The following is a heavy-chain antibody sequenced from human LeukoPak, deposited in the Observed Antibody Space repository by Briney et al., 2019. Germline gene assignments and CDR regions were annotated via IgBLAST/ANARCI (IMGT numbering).Heavy chain of an antibody. CDR2: ICYSGST. D-gene: IGHD3-3*01. CDR1: GGSVSSGSYY. CDR3: AREVWVTRYDFWSGYGSTGFDP. Sequence: PSETLSLTCTVSGGSVSSGSYYWSWIRQPPGKGLGWIGYICYSGSTNYNPSLKSRVTISVDTSKNQFSLKLSSVTAADTAVYYCAREVWVTRYDFWSGYGSTGFDPWGQGTLVTVSS. V-gene: IGHV4-61*01. J-gene: IGHJ5*02.